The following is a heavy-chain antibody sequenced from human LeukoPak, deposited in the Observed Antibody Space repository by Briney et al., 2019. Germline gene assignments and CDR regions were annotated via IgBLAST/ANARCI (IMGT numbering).Heavy chain of an antibody. CDR2: IKQDGSEK. D-gene: IGHD3-10*01. J-gene: IGHJ5*02. V-gene: IGHV3-7*01. Sequence: GGSLRLSCAASGFTFSTYSMNWVRQAPGKGLEWVANIKQDGSEKYYVDSVKGRFTISRDNAKNSLYLQMNSLRAEDTAVYYCARDRVRGVMTGLFDPWGQGTLVTVSS. CDR1: GFTFSTYS. CDR3: ARDRVRGVMTGLFDP.